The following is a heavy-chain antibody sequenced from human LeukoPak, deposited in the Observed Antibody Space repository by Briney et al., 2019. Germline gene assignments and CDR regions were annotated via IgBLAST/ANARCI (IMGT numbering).Heavy chain of an antibody. D-gene: IGHD5-18*01. V-gene: IGHV3-23*01. Sequence: GGSLRLSCAASGFTFSSYAMSWVRQGPGKGLEWVSVISGSAVSTYYADSVKGRFTISRDNSKNTLYLEMNSLRAEDTAVYYCGKDRNNGYSYGFFDYWGQGTLVTVSS. CDR3: GKDRNNGYSYGFFDY. CDR2: ISGSAVST. CDR1: GFTFSSYA. J-gene: IGHJ4*02.